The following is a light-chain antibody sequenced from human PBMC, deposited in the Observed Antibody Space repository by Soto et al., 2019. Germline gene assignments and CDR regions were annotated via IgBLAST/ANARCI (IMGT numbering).Light chain of an antibody. J-gene: IGLJ2*01. Sequence: QSALTQPRSVSGSPGQSXTISCTGTSSDVGAYNYVSWYQQYPDKVPKVIIYDVNQRPSGVPDRFSGSKSANTASLTISGLQPEDEADYYCCSYAGSKTFILGGGTKVTVL. CDR3: CSYAGSKTFI. CDR2: DVN. V-gene: IGLV2-11*01. CDR1: SSDVGAYNY.